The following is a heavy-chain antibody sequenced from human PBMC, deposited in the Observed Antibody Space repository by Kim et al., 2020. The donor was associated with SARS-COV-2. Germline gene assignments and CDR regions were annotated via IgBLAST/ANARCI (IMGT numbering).Heavy chain of an antibody. CDR3: AKDGYVERGGMDV. CDR1: GFTFSSYG. Sequence: GGSLRLSCAASGFTFSSYGMHWVRQAPGKGLEWVAVISYDGSNKYYADSVKGRFTISRDNSKNTLYLQMNSLRAEDTAVYYCAKDGYVERGGMDVWGQGTTVTVSS. CDR2: ISYDGSNK. J-gene: IGHJ6*02. D-gene: IGHD1-1*01. V-gene: IGHV3-30*18.